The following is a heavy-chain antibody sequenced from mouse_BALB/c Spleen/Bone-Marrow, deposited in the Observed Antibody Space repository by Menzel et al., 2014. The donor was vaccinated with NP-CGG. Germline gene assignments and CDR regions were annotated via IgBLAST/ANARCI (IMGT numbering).Heavy chain of an antibody. CDR3: ASDGSSYEGNYFDY. D-gene: IGHD1-1*01. CDR1: GFTFSSYG. V-gene: IGHV5-6-3*01. Sequence: EVKLMESGGGLVQPGGPLKLSCAASGFTFSSYGMSWVRQTPDKRLELVATINSNGGSTYYPDSVKGRFTISRDNAKNTLYLQMSSLKSEDTAMYYCASDGSSYEGNYFDYWGQGTTLTVPS. CDR2: INSNGGST. J-gene: IGHJ2*01.